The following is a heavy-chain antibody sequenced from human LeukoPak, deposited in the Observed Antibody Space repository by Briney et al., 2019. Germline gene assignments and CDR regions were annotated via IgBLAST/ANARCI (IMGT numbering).Heavy chain of an antibody. V-gene: IGHV1-2*02. J-gene: IGHJ5*02. CDR3: ARGRGRVKGEGKGKNWFDP. CDR1: GYTFTGYY. Sequence: ASVKVSCKASGYTFTGYYMHWVRQAPGQGLEWMGWINPNSGGTNYAQKFQGRVTMTRDTSISTAYMELSRLRSDDTAVYYCARGRGRVKGEGKGKNWFDPWGQGTLVTVSS. CDR2: INPNSGGT. D-gene: IGHD3-10*01.